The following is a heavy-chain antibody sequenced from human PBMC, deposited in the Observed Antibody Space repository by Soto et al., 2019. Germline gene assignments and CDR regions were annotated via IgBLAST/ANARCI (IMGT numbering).Heavy chain of an antibody. Sequence: PSETLSLTCTVSGGSINTFYWSWVRQPAGKGLEWIGRIFSSGSTSFNPSLESRVAMSVDTSKNHFSINLSSVTAADMAVYYCARAGSYSAYNFAHGIQLWSFDFWGQGALVTVSS. V-gene: IGHV4-4*07. CDR3: ARAGSYSAYNFAHGIQLWSFDF. CDR1: GGSINTFY. D-gene: IGHD5-12*01. CDR2: IFSSGST. J-gene: IGHJ4*02.